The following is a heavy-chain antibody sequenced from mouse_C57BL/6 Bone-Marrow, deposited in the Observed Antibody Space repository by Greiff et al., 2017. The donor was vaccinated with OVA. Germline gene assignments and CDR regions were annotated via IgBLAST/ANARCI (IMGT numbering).Heavy chain of an antibody. J-gene: IGHJ4*01. D-gene: IGHD3-2*02. CDR2: IWGGGST. CDR1: GFSLTSYG. V-gene: IGHV2-9*01. CDR3: AKRQLRFSYAMDY. Sequence: VQGVESGPGLVAPSQSLSITCTVSGFSLTSYGVDWVRQPPGKGLEWLGVIWGGGSTNYNSAHMSRLSLSKDNSKGKVFLKMNSLQTDDTAMYYGAKRQLRFSYAMDYWGQGTSVTVSS.